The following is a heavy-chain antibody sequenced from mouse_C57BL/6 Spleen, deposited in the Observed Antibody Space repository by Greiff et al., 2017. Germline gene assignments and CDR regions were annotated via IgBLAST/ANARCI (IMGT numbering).Heavy chain of an antibody. Sequence: EVMLVESGGGLVKPGGSLKLSCAASGFTFSSYAMSWVRQTPEKRLEWVATISDGGSYTYYPDNVKGRFTIARDNAKNNLYLQMSHLKSEDTAMYYCAREDYDYDEGFAYWGQGTLVTVSA. CDR2: ISDGGSYT. J-gene: IGHJ3*01. D-gene: IGHD2-4*01. CDR3: AREDYDYDEGFAY. V-gene: IGHV5-4*01. CDR1: GFTFSSYA.